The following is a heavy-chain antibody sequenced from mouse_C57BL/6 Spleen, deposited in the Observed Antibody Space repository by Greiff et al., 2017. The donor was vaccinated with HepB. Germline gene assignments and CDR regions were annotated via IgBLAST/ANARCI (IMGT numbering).Heavy chain of an antibody. CDR2: IRSKSNNYAT. J-gene: IGHJ4*01. V-gene: IGHV10-1*01. CDR3: ERHSNYAMDY. CDR1: GFSFNTYA. Sequence: EVKLVESGGGLVQPKGSLKLSCAASGFSFNTYAMNWVRQAPGKGLEWVARIRSKSNNYATYYADSVKDRFTISRDDSESMLYLQMNDLKTEDTAMYYCERHSNYAMDYWGQGTSVTVSS.